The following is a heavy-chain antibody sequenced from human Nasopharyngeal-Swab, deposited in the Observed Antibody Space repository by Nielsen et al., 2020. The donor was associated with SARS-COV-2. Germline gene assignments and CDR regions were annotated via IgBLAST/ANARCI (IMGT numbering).Heavy chain of an antibody. V-gene: IGHV3-15*01. CDR2: IKSKTEGGTT. CDR3: TTDQGSGWFFI. CDR1: GFTFSNAW. J-gene: IGHJ4*02. Sequence: GGSLRLFCAASGFTFSNAWMSWVRQAPGKGLEWVGRIKSKTEGGTTDYAAPVKGRFTISRDDSKNTLYLQMNSLKTEDTAVYYCTTDQGSGWFFIWGQGTLVTVSS. D-gene: IGHD6-19*01.